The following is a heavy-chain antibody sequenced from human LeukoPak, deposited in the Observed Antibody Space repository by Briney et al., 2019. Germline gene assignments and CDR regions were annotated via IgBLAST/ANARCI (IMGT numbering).Heavy chain of an antibody. CDR3: ARVAGSYSVRPFDF. D-gene: IGHD1-26*01. V-gene: IGHV3-23*01. CDR1: GFTFDNYA. J-gene: IGHJ4*02. Sequence: GGSLRLSCAASGFTFDNYAMTWVRQAPGKGLEWVSAIRLSDGYTYYADSVQGRFIISRDTSKNTVSLQMNSLTGDDTALYYCARVAGSYSVRPFDFWGQGTVVIVSS. CDR2: IRLSDGYT.